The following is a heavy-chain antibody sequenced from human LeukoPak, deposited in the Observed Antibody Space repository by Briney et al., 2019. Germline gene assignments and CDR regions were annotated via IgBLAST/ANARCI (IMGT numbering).Heavy chain of an antibody. CDR2: IRYDGSNK. V-gene: IGHV3-30*02. CDR3: AKAIEGLNTAMGH. J-gene: IGHJ4*02. CDR1: GFTFSNFA. D-gene: IGHD5-18*01. Sequence: GGSLRLSCAASGFTFSNFAMHWVRQAPGKGLEWVAFIRYDGSNKYYADPVKGRFAISRDNSKNTLYLQMDSLRAEDTAVYYCAKAIEGLNTAMGHWGQGTLVTVSS.